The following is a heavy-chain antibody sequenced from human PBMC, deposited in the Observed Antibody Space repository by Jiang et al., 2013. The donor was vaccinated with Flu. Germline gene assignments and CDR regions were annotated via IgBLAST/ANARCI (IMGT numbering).Heavy chain of an antibody. CDR2: ISYDGSNK. Sequence: QLLESGGGVVQPGRSLRLSCAASGFTFSSYGMHWVRQAPGKGLEWVAVISYDGSNKYYADSVKGRFTISRDNSKNTLYLQMNSLRAEDTAVYYCAKDQSRYCSGGSCYPFDYWGQ. V-gene: IGHV3-30*18. D-gene: IGHD2-15*01. CDR3: AKDQSRYCSGGSCYPFDY. J-gene: IGHJ4*02. CDR1: GFTFSSYG.